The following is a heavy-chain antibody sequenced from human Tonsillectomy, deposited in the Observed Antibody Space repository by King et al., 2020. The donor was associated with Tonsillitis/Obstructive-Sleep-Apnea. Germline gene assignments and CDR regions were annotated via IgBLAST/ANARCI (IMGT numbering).Heavy chain of an antibody. CDR1: GGTFSSYA. J-gene: IGHJ5*01. V-gene: IGHV1-69*09. CDR2: IVPIVDIP. D-gene: IGHD3-10*01. CDR3: AREGSGRGSLSYNWFGS. Sequence: VQLVQSGAEVKKPGSSVKVSCKASGGTFSSYAVSWVRQAPGKGLEWMGRIVPIVDIPQYAQKFAQKFQDRVTITTDKSTSTAYMELSSLRSEDTAVYYWAREGSGRGSLSYNWFGSWGQGSLVPVSS.